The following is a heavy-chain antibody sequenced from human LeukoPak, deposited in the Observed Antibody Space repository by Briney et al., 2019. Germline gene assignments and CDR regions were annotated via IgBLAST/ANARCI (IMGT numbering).Heavy chain of an antibody. CDR1: GFTFETYW. CDR3: ARDKGGFI. J-gene: IGHJ3*02. CDR2: INGYGTTT. V-gene: IGHV3-74*01. D-gene: IGHD2-15*01. Sequence: GGSLRLSCAVSGFTFETYWMHWVRQAPGKGLVWVSCINGYGTTTNYADSVKGRLTIPRDNAKNTLYLQMNSLRAEDTAVYYCARDKGGFIWGQGTMVTVSS.